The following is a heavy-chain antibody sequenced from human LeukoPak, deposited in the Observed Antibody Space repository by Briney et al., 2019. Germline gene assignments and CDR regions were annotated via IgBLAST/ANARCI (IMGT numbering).Heavy chain of an antibody. CDR3: ARGGVGATTYVWSDP. D-gene: IGHD1-26*01. V-gene: IGHV1-46*01. Sequence: ASVTVSCKASGYTFTNYYIHWVRQAPGQGLECMGIINPSGGSTSYAQKFQGRVTMTRDMSTSTVYMELSSLRSEDTAVYYCARGGVGATTYVWSDPWGQGTLVTVSS. CDR2: INPSGGST. J-gene: IGHJ5*02. CDR1: GYTFTNYY.